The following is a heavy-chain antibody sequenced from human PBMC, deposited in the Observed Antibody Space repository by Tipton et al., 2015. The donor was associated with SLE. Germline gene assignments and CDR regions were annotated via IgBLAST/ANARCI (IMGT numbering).Heavy chain of an antibody. V-gene: IGHV4-34*01. Sequence: TLSLTCAVYGGSFSGYYWSWIRQPPGKGLEWIGEINHSGSTNYNPSLQSRVTISVDTSKNQFSLKLSSVTAADTAVYYCARGWAARLLWFGESKGHFDYWGQGTLVTVSS. J-gene: IGHJ4*02. CDR3: ARGWAARLLWFGESKGHFDY. D-gene: IGHD3-10*01. CDR1: GGSFSGYY. CDR2: INHSGST.